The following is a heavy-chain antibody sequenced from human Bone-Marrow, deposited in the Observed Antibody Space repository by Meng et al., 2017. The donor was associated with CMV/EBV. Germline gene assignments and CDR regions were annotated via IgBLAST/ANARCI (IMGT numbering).Heavy chain of an antibody. CDR2: INPSGGST. J-gene: IGHJ6*02. V-gene: IGHV1-46*01. Sequence: ASVKVSCKASGYTFTSYGISWVRQAPGQGLEWMGIINPSGGSTSYAQKFQGRVTMTRDTSTSTVYMELSSLRSEDTAVYYCARDIQWGMDVWGQGTTVTVSS. D-gene: IGHD2-21*01. CDR1: GYTFTSYG. CDR3: ARDIQWGMDV.